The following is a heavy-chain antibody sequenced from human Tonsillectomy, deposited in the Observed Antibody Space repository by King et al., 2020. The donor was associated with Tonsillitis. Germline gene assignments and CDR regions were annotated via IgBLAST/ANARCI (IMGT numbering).Heavy chain of an antibody. CDR1: GYTFTGYY. J-gene: IGHJ4*02. Sequence: VQLVESGAEVKKPGASVKVSCKASGYTFTGYYMHWVRQAPGQGLEWMGGINPNSGGTNYAQKFQGRFTMTRDTSISTAYMELSRLRSDDTAVYYCVRAVPYYDSSGCLDWGQGTLVTVSS. D-gene: IGHD3-22*01. CDR3: VRAVPYYDSSGCLD. CDR2: INPNSGGT. V-gene: IGHV1-2*02.